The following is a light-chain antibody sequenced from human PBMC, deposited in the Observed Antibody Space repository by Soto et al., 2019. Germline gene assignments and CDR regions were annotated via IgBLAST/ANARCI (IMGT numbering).Light chain of an antibody. Sequence: AIRMTQSPSSLSASTGDRVTIARRASQGISSYLAWYQQKPGKAPKLLIYAASTLQSGVPSRFSGSGSGTDFTLTISCLQSEDFATYYCQQYYSYPPWTFGQGTKVDI. CDR1: QGISSY. CDR3: QQYYSYPPWT. CDR2: AAS. V-gene: IGKV1-8*01. J-gene: IGKJ1*01.